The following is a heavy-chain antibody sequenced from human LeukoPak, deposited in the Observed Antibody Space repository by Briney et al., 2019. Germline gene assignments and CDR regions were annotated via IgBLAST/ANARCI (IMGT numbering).Heavy chain of an antibody. V-gene: IGHV4-61*02. CDR2: IYTGGST. D-gene: IGHD1-26*01. CDR3: ARALSGSYQYYFDY. Sequence: SETLSLTCTVSGGSISSGSYYWGWIRQPAGNELEWIGRIYTGGSTNYNPSLKSRITISVDTSKNQFSLKLSSVTAADTAVYYCARALSGSYQYYFDYWGQGTLVTVSS. J-gene: IGHJ4*02. CDR1: GGSISSGSYY.